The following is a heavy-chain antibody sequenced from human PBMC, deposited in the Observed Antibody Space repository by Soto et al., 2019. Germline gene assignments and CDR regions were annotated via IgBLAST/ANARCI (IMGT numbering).Heavy chain of an antibody. CDR1: GFTFSDYY. D-gene: IGHD5-18*01. J-gene: IGHJ4*02. CDR2: ITSSGSTT. CDR3: ARERYSYGPYYFDY. V-gene: IGHV3-11*01. Sequence: QVQLVESGGDLVKPGGSLRLSCAASGFTFSDYYMSWIRQAPGKGLEWVSSITSSGSTTYYTDSVKGRFTISRDNAKNFLYLQMNSLIAEDTAVYYCARERYSYGPYYFDYWGQGTLVTVSS.